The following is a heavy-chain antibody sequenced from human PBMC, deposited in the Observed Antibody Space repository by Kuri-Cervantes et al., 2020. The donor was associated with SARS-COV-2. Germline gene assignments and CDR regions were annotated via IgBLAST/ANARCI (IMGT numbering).Heavy chain of an antibody. D-gene: IGHD4-11*01. CDR3: ARGGGYSNLGYYFDY. J-gene: IGHJ4*02. V-gene: IGHV4-30-2*01. Sequence: LRLSCTVSGGSISSGGYYWSWIRQPPGKGLEWIGYIYHSGSTYYNPSLKSRVTISVDRSKNQFSLKLSSVTAADTAVYYCARGGGYSNLGYYFDYWGQGTLVTVSS. CDR2: IYHSGST. CDR1: GGSISSGGYY.